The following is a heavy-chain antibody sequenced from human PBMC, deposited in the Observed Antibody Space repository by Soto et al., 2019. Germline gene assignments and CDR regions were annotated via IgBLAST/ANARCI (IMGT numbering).Heavy chain of an antibody. V-gene: IGHV1-69*06. CDR3: AREGSGSYYGWEDY. D-gene: IGHD1-26*01. CDR1: GGTFSSYA. J-gene: IGHJ4*02. Sequence: QVQLVQSGAEVKKPGSSVKVSCTSSGGTFSSYAISLVRQAPGQGLEWMGGIIPIFGTANYAQKFQGRVTITADKSTSTAYMELRSLRSEDTDVYYCAREGSGSYYGWEDYWGQGTLVTVSS. CDR2: IIPIFGTA.